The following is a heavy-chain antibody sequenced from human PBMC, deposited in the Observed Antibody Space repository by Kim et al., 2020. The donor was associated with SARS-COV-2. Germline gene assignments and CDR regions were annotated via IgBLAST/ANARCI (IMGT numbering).Heavy chain of an antibody. Sequence: SETLSLTCTVSGGSISSYYWSWIRQPPGKGLAWIGYIYYSGSTNYNPSLKSRVTISVDTSKNQFSLKLSSVTAADTAVYYCARHAWFGYCSGGSCYGAFDIWGQGTMVTVSS. J-gene: IGHJ3*02. V-gene: IGHV4-59*08. CDR3: ARHAWFGYCSGGSCYGAFDI. D-gene: IGHD2-15*01. CDR1: GGSISSYY. CDR2: IYYSGST.